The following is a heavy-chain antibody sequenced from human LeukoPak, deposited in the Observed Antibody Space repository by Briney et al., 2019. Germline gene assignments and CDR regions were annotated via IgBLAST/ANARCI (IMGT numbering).Heavy chain of an antibody. CDR1: GFTVSSNY. D-gene: IGHD6-19*01. V-gene: IGHV3-53*01. CDR2: IYSGGST. Sequence: GGSLRLSCAASGFTVSSNYMSWVRQAPGKGLEWVSVIYSGGSTYYADSVKGRFTISRDNSKNTLYLQMNSLRAEDTAVYYCVRVGGLVDWFDPWGQGTLVTVSS. J-gene: IGHJ5*02. CDR3: VRVGGLVDWFDP.